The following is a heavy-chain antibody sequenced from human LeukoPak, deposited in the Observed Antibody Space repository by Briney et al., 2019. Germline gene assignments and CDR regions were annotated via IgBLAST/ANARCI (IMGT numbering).Heavy chain of an antibody. CDR2: ISGSGGST. CDR3: AKGGFLEWLSIGDFDY. CDR1: GFTFSSYA. J-gene: IGHJ4*02. Sequence: GGSLRLSCAASGFTFSSYAMSWVRQAPGKGLEWVSAISGSGGSTYYADSVKGRFTISRDNSKNTLYLQMNSLRAEDTAVYYCAKGGFLEWLSIGDFDYWGQGTLVTVSS. D-gene: IGHD3-3*01. V-gene: IGHV3-23*01.